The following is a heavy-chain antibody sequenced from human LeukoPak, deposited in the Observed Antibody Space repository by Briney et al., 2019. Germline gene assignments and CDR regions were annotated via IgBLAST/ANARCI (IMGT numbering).Heavy chain of an antibody. CDR1: GFTFSSYS. J-gene: IGHJ4*02. D-gene: IGHD6-19*01. CDR2: ISSSSSYI. CDR3: ARVRIAVAGTGSYFDY. V-gene: IGHV3-21*01. Sequence: PGGSLRLSCAASGFTFSSYSMNWVRQAPGKGLEWVSSISSSSSYIYYADSVKGRFTISRDNAKNSLYLQMNSLRAEDTAVYYCARVRIAVAGTGSYFDYWGQGTLVTVSS.